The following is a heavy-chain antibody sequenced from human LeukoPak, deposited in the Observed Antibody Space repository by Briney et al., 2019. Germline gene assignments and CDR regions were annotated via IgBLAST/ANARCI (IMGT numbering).Heavy chain of an antibody. CDR1: GYTFTSYY. CDR2: IHPSSGGA. CDR3: ARDSSASSLDDP. J-gene: IGHJ5*02. D-gene: IGHD2-2*01. Sequence: ASVKVSCKASGYTFTSYYIHWVRQAPGQGLEWMGIIHPSSGGATSAQKFQGRLTMTRDTSTSTVYMELSSLRSEDTAVYYCARDSSASSLDDPWGQGTLVTVSS. V-gene: IGHV1-46*01.